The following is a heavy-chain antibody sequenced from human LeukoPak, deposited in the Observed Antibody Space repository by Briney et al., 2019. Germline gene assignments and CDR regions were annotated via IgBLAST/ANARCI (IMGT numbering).Heavy chain of an antibody. V-gene: IGHV3-20*04. CDR1: GFTFDDYG. CDR3: ARDPYYGSGSYAAFDI. J-gene: IGHJ3*02. CDR2: INWNGGST. D-gene: IGHD3-10*01. Sequence: GGSLRLSCAASGFTFDDYGMSWVRQARGKGLEWVSGINWNGGSTGYADSVKGRFTISRDNAKNSLYLQMNSLRAEDTALYYCARDPYYGSGSYAAFDIWGQGTMVTVSS.